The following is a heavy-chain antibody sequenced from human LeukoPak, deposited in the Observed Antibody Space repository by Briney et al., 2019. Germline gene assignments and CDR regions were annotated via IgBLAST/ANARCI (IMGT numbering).Heavy chain of an antibody. Sequence: SETLSLTCTVSGGSISSYYWSWIRQPPGKGLEWIGYIYYSGSTNYNPSLKSRVTISVDTSKNQFSLKLSSVTAADTAVYYCAREDGYNCSDYWGQGTLVTVSS. CDR1: GGSISSYY. D-gene: IGHD5-24*01. CDR2: IYYSGST. J-gene: IGHJ4*02. V-gene: IGHV4-59*01. CDR3: AREDGYNCSDY.